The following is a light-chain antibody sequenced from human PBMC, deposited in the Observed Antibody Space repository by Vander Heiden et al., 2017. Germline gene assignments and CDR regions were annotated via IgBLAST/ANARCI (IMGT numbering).Light chain of an antibody. J-gene: IGKJ1*01. CDR1: QSARSW. Sequence: DVQMTQSPSTLSASVGDRVIITCRASQSARSWVAWYQQKPGKAPNLLIYKVSNLESGVPSRFSGSGSETEFTLTISSLQPDDFATYYCQHYDSYSWTFGQGTKVEIK. V-gene: IGKV1-5*03. CDR2: KVS. CDR3: QHYDSYSWT.